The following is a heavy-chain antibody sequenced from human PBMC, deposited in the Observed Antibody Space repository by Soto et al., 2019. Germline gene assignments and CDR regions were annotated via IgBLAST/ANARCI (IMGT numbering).Heavy chain of an antibody. Sequence: QVQLVQSGAEVKKPGASVKVSCKASGYAFTDHYIHWVRQAPGQGLEWMGLISPDGGSTRYSQKFQARITMTRDTSTSTVYMELSSLRSEDTAVYYCARAPRGGVIIGITSTQIDYWGQGTLVTVSS. D-gene: IGHD3-3*01. CDR1: GYAFTDHY. CDR2: ISPDGGST. V-gene: IGHV1-46*01. CDR3: ARAPRGGVIIGITSTQIDY. J-gene: IGHJ4*02.